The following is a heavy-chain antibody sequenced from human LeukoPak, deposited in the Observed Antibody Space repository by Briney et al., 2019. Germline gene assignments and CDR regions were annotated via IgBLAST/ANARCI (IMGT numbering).Heavy chain of an antibody. Sequence: SVKVSCKASGGTFSSYAISWVRQAPGQGLEWMGGIIPIFGTANYAQKFQGRVTITADESTSTAYMELSSLRSEDTAVYYCANSPSGYYYPSWFDPWGQGTLVTVSS. D-gene: IGHD3-22*01. V-gene: IGHV1-69*13. CDR1: GGTFSSYA. CDR3: ANSPSGYYYPSWFDP. CDR2: IIPIFGTA. J-gene: IGHJ5*02.